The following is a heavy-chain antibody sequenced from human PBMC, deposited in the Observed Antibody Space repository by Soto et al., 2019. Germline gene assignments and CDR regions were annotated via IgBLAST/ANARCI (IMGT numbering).Heavy chain of an antibody. CDR2: ITGSGADT. J-gene: IGHJ4*02. D-gene: IGHD4-17*01. V-gene: IGHV3-23*01. Sequence: GGSLRLSCAASGFTFRSFAMGWVRQAPGKGLEWVSVITGSGADTYYADSVKGRFTISRDNSKNTLFLQMNSLRAEDTAVYYCAKALYGGHDYWGPGTLVTVS. CDR1: GFTFRSFA. CDR3: AKALYGGHDY.